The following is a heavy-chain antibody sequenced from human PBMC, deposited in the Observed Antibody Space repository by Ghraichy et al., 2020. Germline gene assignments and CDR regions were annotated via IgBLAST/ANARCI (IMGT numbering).Heavy chain of an antibody. CDR3: ARTVAGVYYFDY. CDR2: IYYSGST. J-gene: IGHJ4*02. Sequence: SQTLSLTCTVSGGSISSYYWSWIRQPPGKGLEWIGYIYYSGSTNYNPSLKSRVTISVDTSKSQFSLTLRAVTAADTAVYYCARTVAGVYYFDYWGQGTLVTVSS. CDR1: GGSISSYY. D-gene: IGHD6-19*01. V-gene: IGHV4-59*01.